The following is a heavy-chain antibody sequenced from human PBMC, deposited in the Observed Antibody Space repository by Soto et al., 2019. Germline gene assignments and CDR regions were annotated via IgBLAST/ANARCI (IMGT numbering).Heavy chain of an antibody. CDR3: ARDPWGSSSWWDYYYYMDV. J-gene: IGHJ6*03. Sequence: VQLVESGGGVVQPGRSLRLSCAASGFTFSSYGMHWVRQAPGKGLEWVAVIWYDGSNKYYADSVKGRFTISRDNSKNTLYLQMNSLRAEDTAVYYCARDPWGSSSWWDYYYYMDVWGKGTTVTVSS. V-gene: IGHV3-33*01. CDR2: IWYDGSNK. CDR1: GFTFSSYG. D-gene: IGHD6-13*01.